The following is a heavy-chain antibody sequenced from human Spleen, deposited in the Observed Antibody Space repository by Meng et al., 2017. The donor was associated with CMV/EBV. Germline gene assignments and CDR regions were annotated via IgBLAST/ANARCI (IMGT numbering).Heavy chain of an antibody. D-gene: IGHD3-3*01. CDR2: INPKTGGT. V-gene: IGHV1-2*02. J-gene: IGHJ4*02. Sequence: KASGYSFNGYYIHWVRQAPGQGLEWMGWINPKTGGTYSAQKFQGRVTMTRDTSISTAYMELSRLRSDDTAVYFCVRGGVLQFLEWLFFWGQGTLVTVSS. CDR3: VRGGVLQFLEWLFF. CDR1: GYSFNGYY.